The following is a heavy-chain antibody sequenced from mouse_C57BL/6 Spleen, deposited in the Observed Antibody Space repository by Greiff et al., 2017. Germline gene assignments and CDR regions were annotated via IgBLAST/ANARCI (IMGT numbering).Heavy chain of an antibody. Sequence: VQLQQSGPELVKPGASVKILCKASGYTFTDYNMDWVKQSHGKSLEWIGDINPNNGGTIYNQKFKGKATLTVDKSSSTAYMELRSLTSEDTAVYCCARSAGTGDWYFDVWGTGTTVTVSS. D-gene: IGHD3-3*01. J-gene: IGHJ1*03. CDR3: ARSAGTGDWYFDV. CDR2: INPNNGGT. CDR1: GYTFTDYN. V-gene: IGHV1-18*01.